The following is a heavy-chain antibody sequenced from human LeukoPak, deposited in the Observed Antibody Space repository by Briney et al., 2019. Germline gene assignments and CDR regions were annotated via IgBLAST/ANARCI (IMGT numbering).Heavy chain of an antibody. J-gene: IGHJ4*02. D-gene: IGHD3-22*01. Sequence: ASVKVSCKASGYTFSNSSVSWVRQAPGQGLEWMGWISTYNGNTNYAQKVQGRVTMTTDTSTSTAYMELRSLGSDDTAVYYCARDSNYYDTSGYDYWGQGTLVTVSS. CDR1: GYTFSNSS. V-gene: IGHV1-18*01. CDR2: ISTYNGNT. CDR3: ARDSNYYDTSGYDY.